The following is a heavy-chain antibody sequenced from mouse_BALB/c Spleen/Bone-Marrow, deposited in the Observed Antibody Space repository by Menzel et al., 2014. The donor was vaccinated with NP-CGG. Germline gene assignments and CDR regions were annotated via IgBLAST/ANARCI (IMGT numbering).Heavy chain of an antibody. Sequence: EVKLVESGGGLVQPGGSLRLSCATPGFTFTDYYMNWVRQPPGKALEWLGFIRNKANGYTTEYSASVKGRFTISRDNSQSILYLQMNTLRAEDSATYYCARDKGGILFDYWGQGTTLTVSS. J-gene: IGHJ2*01. CDR1: GFTFTDYY. D-gene: IGHD1-1*02. CDR3: ARDKGGILFDY. CDR2: IRNKANGYTT. V-gene: IGHV7-3*02.